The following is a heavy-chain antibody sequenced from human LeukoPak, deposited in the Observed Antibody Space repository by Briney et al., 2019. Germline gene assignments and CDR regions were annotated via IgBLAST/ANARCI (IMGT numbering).Heavy chain of an antibody. CDR1: GYSIGSGYY. V-gene: IGHV4-38-2*01. Sequence: SETLSLTCAVSGYSIGSGYYWGWIRQPPGKGLEWIGRIYHSGSTYYNPSLKSRVTISVDTSKNQFSLKLSSVTAADTAVDYCASTGTTALFDYWGQGTLVTVSS. CDR3: ASTGTTALFDY. CDR2: IYHSGST. D-gene: IGHD1-7*01. J-gene: IGHJ4*02.